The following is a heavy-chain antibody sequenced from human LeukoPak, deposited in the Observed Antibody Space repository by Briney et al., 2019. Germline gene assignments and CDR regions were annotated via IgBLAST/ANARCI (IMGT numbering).Heavy chain of an antibody. CDR1: GYPFTTYE. CDR2: VHPKSGNT. V-gene: IGHV1-8*01. Sequence: GASVKVSCKPSGYPFTTYEINWVRQAAGQGLEWMGWVHPKSGNTAYAQKFQGRVTMTRNTSISTAYMELSSLRSDDTAVYFCARGPRNDPWGQGTLVTVSS. D-gene: IGHD1-14*01. J-gene: IGHJ5*02. CDR3: ARGPRNDP.